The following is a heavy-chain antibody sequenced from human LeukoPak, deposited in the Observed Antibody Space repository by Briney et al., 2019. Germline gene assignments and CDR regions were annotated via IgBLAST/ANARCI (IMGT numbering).Heavy chain of an antibody. CDR2: INPDSGGT. J-gene: IGHJ5*02. Sequence: ASVKVSCKASGYTFTGHYMHWVRQAPGQGLEWMGWINPDSGGTDYAQKFQGRVTMTRDTSITTAYMELSRLTSDDTAVYFCARDPRIKAAGDDNWFDPWGQGTLVSVSS. CDR1: GYTFTGHY. D-gene: IGHD6-13*01. CDR3: ARDPRIKAAGDDNWFDP. V-gene: IGHV1-2*02.